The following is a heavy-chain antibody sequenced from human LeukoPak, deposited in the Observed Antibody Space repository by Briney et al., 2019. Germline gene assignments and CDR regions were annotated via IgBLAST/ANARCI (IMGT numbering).Heavy chain of an antibody. Sequence: TASETLSLTCAVHGGSFSGYYWSWIRQPPGKGLEWIGEINHSGSTNYNPSLKSRVTISVDTSKNQFSLKLSSVTAADTAVYYCARGKSAANWGPYWFDPWGQGTLVTVSS. J-gene: IGHJ5*02. CDR2: INHSGST. D-gene: IGHD7-27*01. V-gene: IGHV4-34*01. CDR3: ARGKSAANWGPYWFDP. CDR1: GGSFSGYY.